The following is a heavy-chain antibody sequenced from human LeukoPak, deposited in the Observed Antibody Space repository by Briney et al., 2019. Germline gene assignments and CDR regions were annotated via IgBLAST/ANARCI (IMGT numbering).Heavy chain of an antibody. CDR1: GFTFSSYG. Sequence: TGGSLRLSCAASGFTFSSYGMHWVRQAPGKGLEWVSSISSSSSHIYYADSVKGRFTISRDNAKNSLYLQMNSLRAEDTAVYYCARDLNGSGSSWGQGTLVTVSS. CDR2: ISSSSSHI. D-gene: IGHD3-10*01. CDR3: ARDLNGSGSS. J-gene: IGHJ5*02. V-gene: IGHV3-21*01.